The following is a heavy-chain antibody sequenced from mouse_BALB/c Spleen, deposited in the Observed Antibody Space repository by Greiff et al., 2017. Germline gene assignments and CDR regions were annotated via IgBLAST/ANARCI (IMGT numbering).Heavy chain of an antibody. CDR3: ARRGGGYGDYFDV. D-gene: IGHD2-13*01. CDR1: GFSLSTSGMC. V-gene: IGHV8-5*01. CDR2: IWWDDAK. Sequence: QVTLKESGPGILQPSQTLSLTCSFSGFSLSTSGMCVGWIRQPSGKGLEWLAHIWWDDAKYYNPFLKSQLTFSKDTSSNQVILKITSVDTADTATYYCARRGGGYGDYFDVWGAGTTVTVSS. J-gene: IGHJ1*01.